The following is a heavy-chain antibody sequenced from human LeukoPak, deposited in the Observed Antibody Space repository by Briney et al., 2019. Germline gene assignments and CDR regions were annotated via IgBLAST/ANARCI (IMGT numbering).Heavy chain of an antibody. Sequence: GGTLILSCTASGFTVSSNSMSLVRQAPGKGLNSDSVIYSGGSTYYADSVKGRFTISRDNSKNTLYLQMNSLRAEDTALYYCARDRPIVGAGYYFDYWGQGTLVTVSS. V-gene: IGHV3-53*01. CDR3: ARDRPIVGAGYYFDY. CDR1: GFTVSSNS. D-gene: IGHD6-13*01. J-gene: IGHJ4*02. CDR2: IYSGGST.